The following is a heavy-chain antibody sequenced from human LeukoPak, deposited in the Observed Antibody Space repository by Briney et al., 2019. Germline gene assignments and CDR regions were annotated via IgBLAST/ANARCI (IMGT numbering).Heavy chain of an antibody. CDR1: AASMKTYY. CDR3: AREGVEMTTAYYFDF. V-gene: IGHV4-59*01. Sequence: SQTLSLTCTVSAASMKTYYWTWIRQSPGKGLEWLGYIYYSGSANYNPSLRNRVTISVDTSKSQFSLNLTSVTAADTAIYYCAREGVEMTTAYYFDFWGPGILVTVSS. CDR2: IYYSGSA. J-gene: IGHJ4*02. D-gene: IGHD2-21*01.